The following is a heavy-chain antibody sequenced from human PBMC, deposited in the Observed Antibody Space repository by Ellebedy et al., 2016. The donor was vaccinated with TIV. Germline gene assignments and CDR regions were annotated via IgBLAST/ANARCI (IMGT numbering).Heavy chain of an antibody. CDR2: IYYSGST. J-gene: IGHJ4*02. Sequence: MPSETLSLTCTVSGGSSSNYYWSWIRQPPGKGLEWIGYIYYSGSTNYNPSLKSRVTISVDTSKNQFSLKLSSVTAADTAVYYCARHESRFGEAVSGWLDPLPFDYWGQGTLVTVSS. D-gene: IGHD3-10*01. V-gene: IGHV4-59*08. CDR1: GGSSSNYY. CDR3: ARHESRFGEAVSGWLDPLPFDY.